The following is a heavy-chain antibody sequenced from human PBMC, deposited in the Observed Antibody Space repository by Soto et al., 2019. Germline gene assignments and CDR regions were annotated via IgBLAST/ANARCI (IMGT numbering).Heavy chain of an antibody. D-gene: IGHD4-17*01. CDR2: IYYSGST. V-gene: IGHV4-59*12. CDR1: GGSISSYY. J-gene: IGHJ6*02. Sequence: PSETLSLTCTVSGGSISSYYWSWIRQPPGKGLEWIGYIYYSGSTNYNPSLKSRVTISVDTSKNQFSLKLSSVTAADTAVYYCARDRYGDYPRDYYYGMDVWGQGTTVTVSS. CDR3: ARDRYGDYPRDYYYGMDV.